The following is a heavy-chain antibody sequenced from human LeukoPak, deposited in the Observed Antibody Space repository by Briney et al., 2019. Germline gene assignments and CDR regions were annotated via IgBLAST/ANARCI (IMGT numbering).Heavy chain of an antibody. J-gene: IGHJ6*02. CDR3: ARDTVTTFRFRDYQHYGMDV. Sequence: GGSLRLSCAASGFTFSTYAMHWVRQAPGKGLEWVALIWYDGSNKYYADSVKGRFTISRDNSKNTLYLQMSSLRAEDTAVYHCARDTVTTFRFRDYQHYGMDVWGQGTTVTVSS. D-gene: IGHD4-17*01. V-gene: IGHV3-33*01. CDR2: IWYDGSNK. CDR1: GFTFSTYA.